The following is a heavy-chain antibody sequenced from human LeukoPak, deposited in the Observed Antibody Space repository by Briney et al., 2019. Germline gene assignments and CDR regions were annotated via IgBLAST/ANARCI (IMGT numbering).Heavy chain of an antibody. Sequence: GGSLRLSCAVSGFTFSYYAMSWVRQAPGKGLEWVSTMSGSGGGTYYADSVKGRFTISRDNSKNTLNLQMNSLRAEDTAIYYCATYRQVLLPFESWGQGTLVTVSS. D-gene: IGHD2-8*02. CDR1: GFTFSYYA. J-gene: IGHJ4*02. V-gene: IGHV3-23*01. CDR3: ATYRQVLLPFES. CDR2: MSGSGGGT.